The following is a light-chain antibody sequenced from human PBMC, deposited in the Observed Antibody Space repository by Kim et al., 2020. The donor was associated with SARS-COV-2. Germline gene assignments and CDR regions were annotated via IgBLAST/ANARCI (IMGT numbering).Light chain of an antibody. CDR3: QSYDSSNPWV. CDR2: EDN. J-gene: IGLJ3*02. V-gene: IGLV6-57*04. Sequence: NFKLTQPHSVSESPGKTVTISCTRSSGSIASNYVQWYQQRPGSVPTTVIYEDNQRPSGVPDRFSGSIDSSSNSASLTISGLKTEDEADYYCQSYDSSNPWVFGGGTQLTVL. CDR1: SGSIASNY.